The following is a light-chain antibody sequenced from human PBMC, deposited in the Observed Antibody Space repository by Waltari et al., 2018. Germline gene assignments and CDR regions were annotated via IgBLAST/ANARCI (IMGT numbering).Light chain of an antibody. J-gene: IGKJ1*01. V-gene: IGKV3-15*01. CDR3: QQYNNWTRT. CDR2: GAS. Sequence: EIVMTQSPATLSVSPGERATLSCRASQSVSSNLAWYQKKPGQAPRRLIYGASNRATGIPARFSGSGSGTEFTLTISSLQSEDFAVYYCQQYNNWTRTFGQGTKVEIK. CDR1: QSVSSN.